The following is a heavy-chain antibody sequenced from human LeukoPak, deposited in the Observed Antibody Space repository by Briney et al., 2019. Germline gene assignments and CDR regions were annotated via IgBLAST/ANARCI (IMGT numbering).Heavy chain of an antibody. V-gene: IGHV4-34*01. CDR2: INHSGST. CDR3: ARDGDTVLTRGYYYYMDV. CDR1: GGSFSGYY. J-gene: IGHJ6*03. Sequence: SETLSLTCAVYGGSFSGYYWSWIRQPPGKGLEWIGEINHSGSTNHNPSLKSRVTISVDTSKNQFSLKLSSVTAADTALYYCARDGDTVLTRGYYYYMDVWGKGTTVTVSS. D-gene: IGHD4-17*01.